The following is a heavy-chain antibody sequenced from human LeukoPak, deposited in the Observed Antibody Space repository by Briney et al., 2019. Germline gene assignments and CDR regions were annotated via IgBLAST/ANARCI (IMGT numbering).Heavy chain of an antibody. CDR2: IYYSGST. J-gene: IGHJ5*02. D-gene: IGHD2-21*02. CDR3: ARRGGDSSNWFDP. V-gene: IGHV4-30-4*07. CDR1: GGSISSGGYS. Sequence: SQTLSLTCAVSGGSISSGGYSWSWIRQPPGKGLEWIGYIYYSGSTYYNPSLKSRVTISVDTSKNQFSLKLNSVTAADTAVYYCARRGGDSSNWFDPWGQGTLVTVSS.